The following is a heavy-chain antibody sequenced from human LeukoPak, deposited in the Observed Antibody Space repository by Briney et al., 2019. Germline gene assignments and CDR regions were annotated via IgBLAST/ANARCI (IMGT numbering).Heavy chain of an antibody. Sequence: GGSLRLSCVASGFSFSSYWMSWVRQAPGKDLEFVANINQDAGTTNYVDSVKGRFTISRDNAENSLYLQMSSLRAEDTALYYCARDPGWSSFDIWGQGIMVTVSS. J-gene: IGHJ3*02. CDR2: INQDAGTT. D-gene: IGHD2-15*01. V-gene: IGHV3-7*03. CDR1: GFSFSSYW. CDR3: ARDPGWSSFDI.